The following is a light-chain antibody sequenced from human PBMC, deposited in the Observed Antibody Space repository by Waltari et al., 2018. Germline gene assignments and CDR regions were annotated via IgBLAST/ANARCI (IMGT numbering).Light chain of an antibody. CDR1: TLSQHY. CDR2: KDS. V-gene: IGLV3-25*03. CDR3: QSADTSETYF. Sequence: SYELTPPPSVSVSPGQTARISSAGNTLSQHYRYWYQQKPGQAPVLVMYKDSERPSGIPERFSGSSSGTTVTLTISGVQAEDEADYYCQSADTSETYFFGTGTKVTVL. J-gene: IGLJ1*01.